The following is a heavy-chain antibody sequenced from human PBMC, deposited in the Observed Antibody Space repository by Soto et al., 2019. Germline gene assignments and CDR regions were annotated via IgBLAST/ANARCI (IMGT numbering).Heavy chain of an antibody. CDR3: ARDGSGDNWNYLSYYYYYYGMDV. J-gene: IGHJ6*02. D-gene: IGHD1-7*01. CDR1: GFTFSSYS. V-gene: IGHV3-21*01. Sequence: EVQLVESGGGLVKPGGSLRLSCAASGFTFSSYSMNWVRQAPGKGLEWVSSISSSSSYIYYADSVKGRFTISRDNAKNSLELQMNSLRAEDTAVYYCARDGSGDNWNYLSYYYYYYGMDVWGQGTTVTVSS. CDR2: ISSSSSYI.